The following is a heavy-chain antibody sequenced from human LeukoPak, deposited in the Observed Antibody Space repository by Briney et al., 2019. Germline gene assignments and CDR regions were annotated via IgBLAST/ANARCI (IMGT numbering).Heavy chain of an antibody. D-gene: IGHD3-10*01. CDR3: AKDSEDYGSGSYPFDY. V-gene: IGHV3-23*01. J-gene: IGHJ4*02. CDR1: GFTFSSYA. Sequence: GGSLRLSCAASGFTFSSYAMSWVRQAPGKGLEWVSAISGSGGSTYYADSVKGRFTISRDNSKNTLYLQMNSLRAEDTAVYYCAKDSEDYGSGSYPFDYWGQGTLATVSS. CDR2: ISGSGGST.